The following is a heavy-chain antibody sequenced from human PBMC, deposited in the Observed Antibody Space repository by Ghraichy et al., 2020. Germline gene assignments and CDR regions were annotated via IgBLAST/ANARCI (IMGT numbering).Heavy chain of an antibody. CDR1: GYTFTSYG. CDR2: ISAYNGNT. J-gene: IGHJ3*02. D-gene: IGHD4-17*01. V-gene: IGHV1-18*01. CDR3: ARDGLKYFIYGDYVGSDALYI. Sequence: ASVKVSCKASGYTFTSYGISWVRQAPGQGLEWMGWISAYNGNTNYAQKLQGRVTMTTDTSTSTAYMELRSLRSDDTAVYYCARDGLKYFIYGDYVGSDALYIWGQGTMVTVSS.